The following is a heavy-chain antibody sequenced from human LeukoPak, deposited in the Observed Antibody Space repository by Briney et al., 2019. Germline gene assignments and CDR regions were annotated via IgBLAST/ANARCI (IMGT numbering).Heavy chain of an antibody. CDR3: AKDGKRATPFDY. CDR1: GYTFTDNY. J-gene: IGHJ4*02. V-gene: IGHV1-2*02. Sequence: ASVKASCKASGYTFTDNYMHWVRQAPGQGLEWMGWINPNSGGTNYAQKFQGRVTMTRDTSISTAYMELSSLRSDDTAVYFCAKDGKRATPFDYWGQGTLVTVSS. D-gene: IGHD1-26*01. CDR2: INPNSGGT.